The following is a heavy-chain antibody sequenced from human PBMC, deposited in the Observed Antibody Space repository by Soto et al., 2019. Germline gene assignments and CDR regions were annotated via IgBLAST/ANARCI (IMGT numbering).Heavy chain of an antibody. D-gene: IGHD2-2*02. V-gene: IGHV3-7*03. CDR2: IKQDGSEK. CDR3: ARDQYHNWFDP. Sequence: GSPRPPCSTSGFPFSCHLMGLGRQPPGKGLEWVANIKQDGSEKYYVDSVKGRFTISRDNAKNSLYLQMNSLRAEDTAVYYCARDQYHNWFDPWGQGTLVTVSS. CDR1: GFPFSCHL. J-gene: IGHJ5*02.